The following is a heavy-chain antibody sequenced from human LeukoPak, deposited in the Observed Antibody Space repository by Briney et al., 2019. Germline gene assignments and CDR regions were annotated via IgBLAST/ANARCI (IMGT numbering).Heavy chain of an antibody. Sequence: SQTLSLTCAISGDSVSNSSAAWSWIRQSPSRGLEWLGRTYYRSKWYNDYAVSVRSRITINPDTSKNQFSLQLNSVTPEDTAVYYCAREGSEGYLFDYWGQGTLVTVSS. CDR3: AREGSEGYLFDY. CDR2: TYYRSKWYN. V-gene: IGHV6-1*01. J-gene: IGHJ4*02. D-gene: IGHD5-18*01. CDR1: GDSVSNSSAA.